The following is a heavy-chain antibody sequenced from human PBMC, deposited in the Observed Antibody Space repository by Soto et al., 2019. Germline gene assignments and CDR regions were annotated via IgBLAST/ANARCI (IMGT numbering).Heavy chain of an antibody. Sequence: PSETLSLTCTVSGGSISSGDNYWSWIRQPPGKGLEWIGYIHHSGAAYYSPSLRSRLTLSVDASKNQFSLNLRSVTATDTAYYYCARVIWSSDETAIRRAVDPWGQGTLVTVSS. CDR2: IHHSGAA. CDR3: ARVIWSSDETAIRRAVDP. V-gene: IGHV4-30-4*01. D-gene: IGHD3-3*01. J-gene: IGHJ5*02. CDR1: GGSISSGDNY.